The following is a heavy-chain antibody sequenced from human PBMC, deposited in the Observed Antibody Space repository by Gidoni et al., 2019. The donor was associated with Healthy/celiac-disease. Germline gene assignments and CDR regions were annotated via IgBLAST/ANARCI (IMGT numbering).Heavy chain of an antibody. CDR2: MNPNSGNT. CDR1: GYTFTSYE. Sequence: QAQLVQSGAEVKKHGASVKAYCKASGYTFTSYEINWVRQATGQGREWMGWMNPNSGNTGYAQKFQGRVTMTRNTSISTAYMELSSLRSEDTAVYYCARSAFSGVPDYWGQGTLVTVSS. J-gene: IGHJ4*02. D-gene: IGHD1-1*01. V-gene: IGHV1-8*01. CDR3: ARSAFSGVPDY.